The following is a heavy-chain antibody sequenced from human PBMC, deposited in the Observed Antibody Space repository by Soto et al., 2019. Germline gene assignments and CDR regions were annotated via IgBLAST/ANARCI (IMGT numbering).Heavy chain of an antibody. Sequence: QVQLVESGGGVVQPGRSLRLSCAASGFIFSSYAMHWVRQAPGKGLEWVAVISYDGSNKYYAESVKGRFTISRDNSKNTLYLQMNSLRAEDTAVYYCAREGRIAGGFDYWGLGTLVTVSS. CDR1: GFIFSSYA. CDR3: AREGRIAGGFDY. J-gene: IGHJ4*02. CDR2: ISYDGSNK. D-gene: IGHD1-20*01. V-gene: IGHV3-30-3*01.